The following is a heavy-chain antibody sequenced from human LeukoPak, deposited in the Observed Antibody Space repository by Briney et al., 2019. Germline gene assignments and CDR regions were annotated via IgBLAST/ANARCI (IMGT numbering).Heavy chain of an antibody. V-gene: IGHV4-4*07. Sequence: SETLSLTCTVSGGSISSYYWSWIRQPAGKGLEWIGRIYTSGSTNYNPSLKSRVTISVDTSKNQFSLKLSSVTAADTAVYYCARKRITMIVVVPNWFDPWGQGTLVTVSS. CDR2: IYTSGST. CDR3: ARKRITMIVVVPNWFDP. J-gene: IGHJ5*02. D-gene: IGHD3-22*01. CDR1: GGSISSYY.